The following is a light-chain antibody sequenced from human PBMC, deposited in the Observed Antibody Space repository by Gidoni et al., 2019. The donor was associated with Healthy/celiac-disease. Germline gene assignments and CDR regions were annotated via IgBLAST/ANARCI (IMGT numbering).Light chain of an antibody. CDR3: QQRSNWPPGVT. Sequence: EIVLTQSPATLSLSPGERATLSCRASQSVSSYLAWYQQKPGQYTRLLIYDSSNRATGIPARFSGSGSWTDFTLTISSLEPEDFALYYCQQRSNWPPGVTFXGXTKVXIK. J-gene: IGKJ4*01. CDR2: DSS. V-gene: IGKV3-11*01. CDR1: QSVSSY.